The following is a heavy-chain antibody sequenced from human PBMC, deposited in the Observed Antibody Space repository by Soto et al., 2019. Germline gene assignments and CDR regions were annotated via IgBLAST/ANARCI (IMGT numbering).Heavy chain of an antibody. CDR3: ARGPPSGSFSLTPRF. Sequence: VASVKVSCKASGYSFHNYGIIWVRQAPGQGLEWMGWISGQIAKTNFAQKFQGRVSMTTDTSTNTAYMELSSLRSDDTAIYYCARGPPSGSFSLTPRFWGQGSVVTVSS. CDR2: ISGQIAKT. CDR1: GYSFHNYG. J-gene: IGHJ4*02. D-gene: IGHD1-26*01. V-gene: IGHV1-18*04.